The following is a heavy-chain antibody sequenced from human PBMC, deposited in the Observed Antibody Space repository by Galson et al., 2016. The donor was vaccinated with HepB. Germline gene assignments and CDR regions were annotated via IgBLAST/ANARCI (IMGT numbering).Heavy chain of an antibody. Sequence: SLRLFCATSGFPFSSYALHWVRQAPGRGLQWVANVDEHPFEKYYLDSVKGRFTISRDNARNSLYLQMNSLRVDDMAVYYCARDNGARGFDIWGQGTLV. J-gene: IGHJ3*02. CDR2: VDEHPFEK. CDR3: ARDNGARGFDI. CDR1: GFPFSSYA. V-gene: IGHV3-7*03. D-gene: IGHD2-8*01.